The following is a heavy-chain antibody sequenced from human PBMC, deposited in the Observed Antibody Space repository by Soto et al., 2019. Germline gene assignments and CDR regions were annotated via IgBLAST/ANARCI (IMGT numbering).Heavy chain of an antibody. V-gene: IGHV1-58*02. Sequence: SVKVSCKASGLTFTSSAMQWVRQARGQRLEWIGWIVVGSGNTNYAQKFQERVTITRDMSTSTAYMELSSLRSEDTAVYYCAASLYCSGGSCYTGPYDAFDIWGQGTMVTVSS. CDR1: GLTFTSSA. D-gene: IGHD2-15*01. CDR2: IVVGSGNT. CDR3: AASLYCSGGSCYTGPYDAFDI. J-gene: IGHJ3*02.